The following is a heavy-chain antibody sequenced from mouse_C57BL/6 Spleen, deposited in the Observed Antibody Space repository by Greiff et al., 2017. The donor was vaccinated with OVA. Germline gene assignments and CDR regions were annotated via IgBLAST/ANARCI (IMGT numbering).Heavy chain of an antibody. CDR2: IYPGSGST. CDR3: ARRGYGSGGFDV. D-gene: IGHD1-1*01. Sequence: VQLQQPGAELVKPGASVKMSCKASGYTFTSYWITWVKQRPGQGLEWIGDIYPGSGSTNYNEKFKSKATLTVDTSSSTAYMQLSSLTSEDSAVYDCARRGYGSGGFDVWGTGTTVTVSS. V-gene: IGHV1-55*01. J-gene: IGHJ1*03. CDR1: GYTFTSYW.